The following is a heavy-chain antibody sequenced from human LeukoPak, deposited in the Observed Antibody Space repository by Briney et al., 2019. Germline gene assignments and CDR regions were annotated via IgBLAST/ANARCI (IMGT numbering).Heavy chain of an antibody. J-gene: IGHJ5*02. D-gene: IGHD4-17*01. V-gene: IGHV3-20*04. CDR2: VNWNGNSP. CDR3: ARGLRPSDT. CDR1: GFSYDDYG. Sequence: GGSLRLSCRASGFSYDDYGMSWVRQAPGKGLEFVSGVNWNGNSPVYADSVKGRFTISRDNTRNSLYLQMKSLRAEDTALYYCARGLRPSDTWGQRTLVIVAS.